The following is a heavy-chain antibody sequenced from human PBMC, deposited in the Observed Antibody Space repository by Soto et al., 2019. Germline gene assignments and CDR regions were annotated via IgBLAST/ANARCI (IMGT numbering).Heavy chain of an antibody. CDR3: AKSDDDYDFWSGIES. J-gene: IGHJ4*02. V-gene: IGHV3-30*18. D-gene: IGHD3-3*01. CDR1: GFTFSSYG. Sequence: QVQLVESGGGVVQPGRSLRLSCAASGFTFSSYGMHWVRQAPGKGLEWVAVISYDGSNKYYADSVKGRFTISRDNSKNTLYLQMNSLRAEDTAVYYCAKSDDDYDFWSGIESGGQGTLVTVSS. CDR2: ISYDGSNK.